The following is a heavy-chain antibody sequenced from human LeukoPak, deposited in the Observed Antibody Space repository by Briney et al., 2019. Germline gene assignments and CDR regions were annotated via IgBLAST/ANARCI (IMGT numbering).Heavy chain of an antibody. J-gene: IGHJ4*02. CDR3: ARAPKYYYDSSGYSYFDY. CDR2: INHSGST. D-gene: IGHD3-22*01. Sequence: SETLSLTCTVSGYSISSGYYWGWIRQPPGKGLEWIGEINHSGSTNYNPSLKSRVTISVDTSKNQFSLKLSSVTAADTAVYYCARAPKYYYDSSGYSYFDYWGQGTLVTVSS. V-gene: IGHV4-38-2*02. CDR1: GYSISSGYY.